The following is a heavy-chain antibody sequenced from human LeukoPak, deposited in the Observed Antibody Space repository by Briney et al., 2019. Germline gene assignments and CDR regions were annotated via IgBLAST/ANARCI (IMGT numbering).Heavy chain of an antibody. V-gene: IGHV3-23*01. CDR2: ISGSGGST. Sequence: GGTLRLSCAASGFTFRRYGMTWVRQAPGKGLEWVSSISGSGGSTFYAGSVKGRFTISRDNSKNTLYLQMNSLRAEDTAVYYCAKALIYYGSGDDYWGQGTLVTVSS. D-gene: IGHD3-10*01. J-gene: IGHJ4*02. CDR1: GFTFRRYG. CDR3: AKALIYYGSGDDY.